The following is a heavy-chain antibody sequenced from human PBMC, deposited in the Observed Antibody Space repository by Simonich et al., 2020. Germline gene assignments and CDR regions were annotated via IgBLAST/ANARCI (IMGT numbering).Heavy chain of an antibody. CDR2: IYLSGST. Sequence: QVQLQESGPGLVKPSETLSLTCAVSGYSISSGYYWGWIRQPPGKGLEWIWSIYLSGSTYYNPSLKSRVTISVDTSKNQFSLKLSSVTAADTAVYYCARVGYSNYYYYGMDVWGQGTTVTVSS. V-gene: IGHV4-38-2*01. J-gene: IGHJ6*02. D-gene: IGHD6-13*01. CDR3: ARVGYSNYYYYGMDV. CDR1: GYSISSGYY.